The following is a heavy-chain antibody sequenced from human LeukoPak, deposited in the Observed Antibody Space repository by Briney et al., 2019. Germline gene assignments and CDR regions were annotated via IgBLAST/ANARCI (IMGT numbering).Heavy chain of an antibody. CDR1: GFTFSSYG. D-gene: IGHD3-10*01. V-gene: IGHV3-30*18. CDR2: ISYDGSNK. J-gene: IGHJ6*04. Sequence: PGGSLRLSCAASGFTFSSYGMHWVRQAPGKGLEWVAVISYDGSNKYYADSVKGRFTISRDNSKNTLYLQMNSLRAEDTAVYYCAKDLVEVRGVIITQDSYYGMDVWGKGTTVTVSS. CDR3: AKDLVEVRGVIITQDSYYGMDV.